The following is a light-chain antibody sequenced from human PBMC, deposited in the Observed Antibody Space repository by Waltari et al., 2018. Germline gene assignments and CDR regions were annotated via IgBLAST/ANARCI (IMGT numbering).Light chain of an antibody. CDR2: GAS. CDR3: QQYYDWRRVT. Sequence: EIVMPQSPATLSVSPGETATLSCRASQSVSGNLAWYQQKPGQAPRLLIYGASTRATGIPARFSGSASGTEFTRTISSLQSEDSAVYYCQQYYDWRRVTFGQGTRLEIK. CDR1: QSVSGN. J-gene: IGKJ5*01. V-gene: IGKV3D-15*01.